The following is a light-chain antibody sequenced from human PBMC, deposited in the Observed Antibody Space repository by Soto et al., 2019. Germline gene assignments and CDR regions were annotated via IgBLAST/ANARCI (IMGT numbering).Light chain of an antibody. Sequence: DIQLTQSPSSLSASVGDRVTITCRASQSISIYLNWYQHKPGRAPKLLIFGAATLHTGVPPRFSGRGSGTNFTLTITSLQPEDFATYYCQQSYTSPALTFGGGTKVEI. CDR3: QQSYTSPALT. V-gene: IGKV1-39*01. J-gene: IGKJ4*01. CDR1: QSISIY. CDR2: GAA.